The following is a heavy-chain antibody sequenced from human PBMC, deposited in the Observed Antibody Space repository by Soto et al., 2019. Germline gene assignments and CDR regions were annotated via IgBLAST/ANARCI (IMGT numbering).Heavy chain of an antibody. Sequence: ASVKVSCKASNYTFTSYGISWVRQAPGQGLEWMGGISVYYGNTNYAQKFQDIVTMTTDTSTSTAYLELRSLTSADTAVYYGARGALKWEGGLFDFWGQGTLVTVSS. V-gene: IGHV1-18*04. CDR3: ARGALKWEGGLFDF. D-gene: IGHD1-26*01. J-gene: IGHJ4*02. CDR2: ISVYYGNT. CDR1: NYTFTSYG.